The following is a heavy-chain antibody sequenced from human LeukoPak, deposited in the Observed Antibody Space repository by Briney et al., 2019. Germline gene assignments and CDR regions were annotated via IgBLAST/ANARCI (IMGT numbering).Heavy chain of an antibody. CDR2: IIDSGST. V-gene: IGHV4-39*07. J-gene: IGHJ4*02. CDR3: ARGLASGYPPIPFDY. D-gene: IGHD3-3*01. CDR1: GGSISSSSYY. Sequence: SESLSLTCTVSGGSISSSSYYWAWIRQPPGTGLEWIGEIIDSGSTNYNSSLKSRVTISVDTSKNQFSLNLSSVTAADTAVYYCARGLASGYPPIPFDYWGQGALVTVSS.